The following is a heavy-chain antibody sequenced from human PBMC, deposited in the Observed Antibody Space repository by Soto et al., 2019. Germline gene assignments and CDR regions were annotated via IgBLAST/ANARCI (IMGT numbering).Heavy chain of an antibody. J-gene: IGHJ4*02. CDR1: GGSISSSNW. V-gene: IGHV4-4*02. D-gene: IGHD3-10*01. Sequence: SETLSLTCAVSGGSISSSNWWSWVRQPPGKGLEWIGEIYHSGSTNYNPSLKSRVTISVDTSKNQFSLKLSSVTAADTAVYYCAIQDGSGLFDYWGQGTLVTVSS. CDR3: AIQDGSGLFDY. CDR2: IYHSGST.